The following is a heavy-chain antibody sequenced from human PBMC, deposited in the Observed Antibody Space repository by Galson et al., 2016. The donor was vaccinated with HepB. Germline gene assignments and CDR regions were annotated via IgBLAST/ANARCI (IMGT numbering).Heavy chain of an antibody. CDR1: GGSISSSNYY. Sequence: ETLSLTCSVSGGSISSSNYYWGWIRQPPGKGLEWIGSIYNSGSTYYNPSLKSRVTISVDTSNNQFSLKLSSVTAADTAVYYCARQGYSYAGGPRVTVKGGLDYWGQGTLVTVSS. J-gene: IGHJ4*02. CDR3: ARQGYSYAGGPRVTVKGGLDY. D-gene: IGHD5-18*01. CDR2: IYNSGST. V-gene: IGHV4-39*01.